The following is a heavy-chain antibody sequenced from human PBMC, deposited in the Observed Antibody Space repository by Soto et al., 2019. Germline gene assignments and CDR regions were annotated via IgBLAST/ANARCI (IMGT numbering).Heavy chain of an antibody. J-gene: IGHJ5*02. CDR3: ATVDRSVALVGWFDP. CDR2: IIPVSGTA. D-gene: IGHD2-8*02. CDR1: GGTFSSYV. V-gene: IGHV1-69*01. Sequence: QVHLEQSGAEVKKPGSSVKVSCKFSGGTFSSYVIIWVRQAPGQGLEWMGGIIPVSGTANYAQKLHGRVPISADAATNTDYMELSSVRFDDTAVYYCATVDRSVALVGWFDPWGQGTLVTVSS.